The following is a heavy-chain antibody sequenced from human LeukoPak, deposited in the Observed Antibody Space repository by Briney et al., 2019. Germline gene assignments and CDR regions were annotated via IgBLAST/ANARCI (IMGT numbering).Heavy chain of an antibody. CDR2: ISAYNGNT. D-gene: IGHD3-3*01. V-gene: IGHV1-18*01. CDR1: GYTFTSYG. Sequence: ASVKVSCKASGYTFTSYGISWVRQAPGQGLEWMGWISAYNGNTNYAQKLQGRVTMTTDTSTSTAYMELRSLRSDDTAVYYCARESEWFELLDAFDIWGQGTMVTVSS. J-gene: IGHJ3*02. CDR3: ARESEWFELLDAFDI.